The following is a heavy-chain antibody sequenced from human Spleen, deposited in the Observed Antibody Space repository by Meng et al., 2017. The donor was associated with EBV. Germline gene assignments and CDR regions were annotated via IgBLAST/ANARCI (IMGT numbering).Heavy chain of an antibody. V-gene: IGHV7-4-1*01. Sequence: QVQRVQSGCEFRKAGASVNVSCQVSGYTFTNYAMNWVRQTPGQRLEWLGWSNTNTGDPTYVQGLTGRFIFSLDTSDSTAYLQFRSLKAEDTAVYYCARDGGAQSNYYYYGMDVWGQGTTVTVSS. CDR2: SNTNTGDP. CDR3: ARDGGAQSNYYYYGMDV. D-gene: IGHD3-16*01. J-gene: IGHJ6*02. CDR1: GYTFTNYA.